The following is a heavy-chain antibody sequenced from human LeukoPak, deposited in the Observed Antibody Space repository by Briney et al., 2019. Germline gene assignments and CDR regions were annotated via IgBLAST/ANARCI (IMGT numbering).Heavy chain of an antibody. V-gene: IGHV5-51*01. D-gene: IGHD3-10*01. Sequence: GESLKISCKGSGYSFTSYWIGWVRQMPGKGLEWMGIIYPGDSDTRYSPSFQGQVTISADKSISIAYLQWSSLKASDTAMYYCARGVTMVRGFSGFDPWGQGTLVTVSS. CDR2: IYPGDSDT. CDR3: ARGVTMVRGFSGFDP. CDR1: GYSFTSYW. J-gene: IGHJ5*02.